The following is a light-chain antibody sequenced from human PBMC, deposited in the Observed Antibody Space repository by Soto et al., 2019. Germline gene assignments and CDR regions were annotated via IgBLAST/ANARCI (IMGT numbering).Light chain of an antibody. Sequence: DIQMTQSPSTLSASVGDRVSITCRASQSISTWLAWYQQKPGKAPKVLIYKASNLQSGVPSRFSGSESGTEFTLTISSLQPDDVATYYCQQYYSHYTFGQGTKLEIE. CDR2: KAS. CDR3: QQYYSHYT. J-gene: IGKJ2*01. CDR1: QSISTW. V-gene: IGKV1-5*03.